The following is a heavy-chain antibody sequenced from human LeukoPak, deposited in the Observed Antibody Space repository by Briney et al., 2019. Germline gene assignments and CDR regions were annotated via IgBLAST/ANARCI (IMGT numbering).Heavy chain of an antibody. CDR2: INPNSGGT. CDR3: ARGTYVAAATDAFDI. CDR1: GYTFTGYY. Sequence: GASVKVSCKASGYTFTGYYMHWVRQAPGQGLEWMGWINPNSGGTNYAQKFQGRVTMTRDTSISTAYMELSRLRSDDTAVYYCARGTYVAAATDAFDIWGQGTMVTVSS. D-gene: IGHD6-13*01. V-gene: IGHV1-2*02. J-gene: IGHJ3*02.